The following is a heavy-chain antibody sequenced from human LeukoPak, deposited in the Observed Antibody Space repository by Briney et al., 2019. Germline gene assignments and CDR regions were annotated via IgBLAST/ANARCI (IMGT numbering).Heavy chain of an antibody. CDR3: ARGLCAGGTCYVLDY. D-gene: IGHD2-15*01. V-gene: IGHV1-46*01. J-gene: IGHJ4*02. CDR1: GYTLTSYY. Sequence: GASVKVSCKASGYTLTSYYLHWVRQAPGQGLEWMGIINPTGGDTTYAQKFQGRVTMTRDMSTSTFFMELSSLRSEDTAVYFCARGLCAGGTCYVLDYWGQGSLVTVSS. CDR2: INPTGGDT.